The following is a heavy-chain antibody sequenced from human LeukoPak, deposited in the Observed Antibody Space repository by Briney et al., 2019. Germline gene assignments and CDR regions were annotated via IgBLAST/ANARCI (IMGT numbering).Heavy chain of an antibody. V-gene: IGHV4-59*01. Sequence: SETLSLTSTVSGGSISSYYWSWIRQPPGKGLEWIGYIYYSGSTNYNPSLKSRVTISVDTSKNQFSLKLSSVTAADTAVYYCARQSGLGPFDYWGQGTLVTVSS. CDR3: ARQSGLGPFDY. D-gene: IGHD3/OR15-3a*01. J-gene: IGHJ4*02. CDR2: IYYSGST. CDR1: GGSISSYY.